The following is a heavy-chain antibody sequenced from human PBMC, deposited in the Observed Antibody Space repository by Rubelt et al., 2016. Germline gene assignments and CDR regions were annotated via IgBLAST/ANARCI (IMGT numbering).Heavy chain of an antibody. CDR3: NSVVVHRFDY. Sequence: QLQVQESGPGLVKPSETLSLTCTVSGASIGGSSYYWGWIRQPPGEGLEWIGTVYYTGSANYNPSLRSRVPISVDTPKNQFSLRVSSLTAADTAVYYCNSVVVHRFDYWGQGTLVTVSS. V-gene: IGHV4-39*01. CDR2: VYYTGSA. J-gene: IGHJ4*02. D-gene: IGHD2-15*01. CDR1: GASIGGSSYY.